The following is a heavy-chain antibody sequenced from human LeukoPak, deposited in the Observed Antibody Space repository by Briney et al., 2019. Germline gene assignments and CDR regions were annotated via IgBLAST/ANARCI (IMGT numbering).Heavy chain of an antibody. CDR3: ARDGGAVAGDAFDI. CDR1: GFTVSINY. J-gene: IGHJ3*02. V-gene: IGHV3-66*01. D-gene: IGHD6-19*01. Sequence: PGGSLRLSCAASGFTVSINYMSWVRQAPGKGLEWVSVIYSGGSTYYADSVKGRFTISRDNSKNTLYLQMNSLRAEDTAVYYCARDGGAVAGDAFDIWGQGTMVTVSS. CDR2: IYSGGST.